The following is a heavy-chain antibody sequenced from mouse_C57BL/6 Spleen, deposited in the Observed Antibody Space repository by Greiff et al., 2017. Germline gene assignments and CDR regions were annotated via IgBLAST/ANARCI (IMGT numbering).Heavy chain of an antibody. CDR1: GYTFTDYN. V-gene: IGHV1-18*01. J-gene: IGHJ4*01. CDR3: ASSANDGYCSYALAY. Sequence: VQLQQSGPELVKPGASVKIPCKASGYTFTDYNMDWVKQSHGKSLEWIGDINPNNGGTIYNQKFKGKATLTVDKSSSTAYMELSSLTSEDTAVYAGASSANDGYCSYALAYWGQGTSVTVSS. D-gene: IGHD2-3*01. CDR2: INPNNGGT.